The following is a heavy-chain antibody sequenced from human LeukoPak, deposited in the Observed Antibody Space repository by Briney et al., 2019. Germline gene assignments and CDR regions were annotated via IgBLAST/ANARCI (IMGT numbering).Heavy chain of an antibody. CDR3: ARRRDSGSLQHFDY. J-gene: IGHJ4*02. D-gene: IGHD1-26*01. CDR1: GFTFSDSY. V-gene: IGHV3-11*01. Sequence: GGSLRLSCAASGFTFSDSYMAWIRQAPGKGLEYISYISNSGDSIYYADSVKGRFTTSRDNAKSSLYLQMNSLRAEDTAVYYCARRRDSGSLQHFDYWGQGTLVTVSS. CDR2: ISNSGDSI.